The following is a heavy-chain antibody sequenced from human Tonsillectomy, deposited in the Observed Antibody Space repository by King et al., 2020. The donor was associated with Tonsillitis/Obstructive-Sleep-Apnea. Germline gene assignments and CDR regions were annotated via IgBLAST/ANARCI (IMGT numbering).Heavy chain of an antibody. J-gene: IGHJ4*02. CDR2: IYSGGST. Sequence: VQLVESGGGLIQPGGSLRLSCAASGFTFSSNYMSWVRQAPGKGLEWVSVIYSGGSTHYADSVKGRFTISRDNSKNMLFLKMNSLRAEDTAVYYCARSPTVTTSFYFDHWGQGTLVTVSS. CDR3: ARSPTVTTSFYFDH. V-gene: IGHV3-53*01. CDR1: GFTFSSNY. D-gene: IGHD4-17*01.